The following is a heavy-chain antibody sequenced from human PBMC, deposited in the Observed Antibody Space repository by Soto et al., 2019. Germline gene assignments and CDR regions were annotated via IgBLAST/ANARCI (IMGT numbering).Heavy chain of an antibody. V-gene: IGHV5-51*01. CDR2: IYPSDSDT. D-gene: IGHD5-12*01. CDR3: TRLYSGYTGAY. Sequence: PGESLKISCKGSGYPFTTYWIAWVRQMPGKGLEWMGMIYPSDSDTRYSPSFQGQVTISADKSINTAYLQWSSLQASDTAMYYCTRLYSGYTGAYWGQGTLVTVSS. CDR1: GYPFTTYW. J-gene: IGHJ4*02.